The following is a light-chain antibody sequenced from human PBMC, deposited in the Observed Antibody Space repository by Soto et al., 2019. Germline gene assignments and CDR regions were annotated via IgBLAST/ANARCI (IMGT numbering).Light chain of an antibody. Sequence: EIVLTQSPGTLSLSPGERATLSCRASQSVSSSYLAWYQQKPGQAPRLLIYGASSRATGIPDRFSGSGSRTDFTLTISRLEPEDFAVYYCQHHRTFGQGTKVEIK. CDR1: QSVSSSY. CDR2: GAS. V-gene: IGKV3-20*01. CDR3: QHHRT. J-gene: IGKJ1*01.